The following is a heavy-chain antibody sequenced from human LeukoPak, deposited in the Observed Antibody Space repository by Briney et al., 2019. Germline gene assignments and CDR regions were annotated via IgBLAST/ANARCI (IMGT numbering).Heavy chain of an antibody. V-gene: IGHV1-24*01. CDR1: GYTLTELS. J-gene: IGHJ6*02. D-gene: IGHD7-27*01. Sequence: ASVKVSCKVSGYTLTELSMHWVRQAPGKGLEWMGGFDPEDGETIYAQKFQGRVTMTTDTSTSTAYMELRSLRSDDTAVYYCARDWGDYYYYGMDVWGQGTTVTVSS. CDR2: FDPEDGET. CDR3: ARDWGDYYYYGMDV.